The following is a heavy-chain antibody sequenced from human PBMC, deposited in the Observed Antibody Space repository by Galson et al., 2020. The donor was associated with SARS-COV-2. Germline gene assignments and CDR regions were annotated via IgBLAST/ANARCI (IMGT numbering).Heavy chain of an antibody. Sequence: ASVKVSCKASGGTFSSYAISWVRQAPGQGLEWMGRIIPILGIANYAQKFQGRVTITADKSTSTAYMELSSLRSEDTAVYYCARAGWRRGYSGYDGGIAAAGSDYWGQGTLVTVSS. J-gene: IGHJ4*02. D-gene: IGHD5-12*01. CDR3: ARAGWRRGYSGYDGGIAAAGSDY. CDR2: IIPILGIA. CDR1: GGTFSSYA. V-gene: IGHV1-69*04.